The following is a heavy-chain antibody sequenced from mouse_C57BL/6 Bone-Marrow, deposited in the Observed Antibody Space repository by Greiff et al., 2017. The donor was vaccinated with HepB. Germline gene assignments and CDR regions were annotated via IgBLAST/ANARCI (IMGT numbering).Heavy chain of an antibody. Sequence: QVQLKQPGAELVKPGASVKLSCKASGYTFTSYWMQWVKQRPGQGLEWIGEIDPSDSYTNYNQKFKGKATLTVDTSSSTAYMQLSSLTSEDSAVYYCAQRTLIYYYAMDYWGQGTSVTVSS. J-gene: IGHJ4*01. D-gene: IGHD1-3*01. CDR1: GYTFTSYW. CDR2: IDPSDSYT. CDR3: AQRTLIYYYAMDY. V-gene: IGHV1-50*01.